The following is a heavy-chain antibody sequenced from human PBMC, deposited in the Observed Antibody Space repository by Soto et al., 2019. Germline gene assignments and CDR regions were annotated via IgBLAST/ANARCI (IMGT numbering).Heavy chain of an antibody. Sequence: QVQLQESGPGLVKPSETLSLTCTVSGGSISSYYWSWIRQPPGKGLEWIGYIYYSGSTNYNPSLKSRVTISVDTSKNQFSLKLSSVTAADTAVYYCARVVYYDFWSGYSCWFDPWGKGTLVTVSS. J-gene: IGHJ5*02. CDR2: IYYSGST. D-gene: IGHD3-3*01. CDR1: GGSISSYY. CDR3: ARVVYYDFWSGYSCWFDP. V-gene: IGHV4-59*01.